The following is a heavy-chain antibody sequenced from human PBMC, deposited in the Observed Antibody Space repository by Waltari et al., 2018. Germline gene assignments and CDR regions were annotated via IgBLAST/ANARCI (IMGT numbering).Heavy chain of an antibody. D-gene: IGHD3-3*01. CDR3: AREKRITIFGVVNGWYFDL. Sequence: QVQLVQSGAEVKKPGSSVKVSCKASGGTFSSYAISWVRQAPGQGLEWMGGISPILGIANYAQKFQGRVTITADESTSTAYMELSSLRSEDTAVYYCAREKRITIFGVVNGWYFDLWGRGTLVTVSS. V-gene: IGHV1-69*04. J-gene: IGHJ2*01. CDR1: GGTFSSYA. CDR2: ISPILGIA.